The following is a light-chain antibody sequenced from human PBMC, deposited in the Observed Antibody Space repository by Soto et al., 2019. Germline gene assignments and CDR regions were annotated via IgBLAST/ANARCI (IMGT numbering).Light chain of an antibody. V-gene: IGLV2-11*01. CDR3: CSYAGSYFFV. Sequence: QSVLTQPPSVSGSPGQSVTISCTGTSSDIGGYNYVSWYQQHPGKAPKLILYDVTKWPSGVPDRFSGSKSGNTASLTISGLQAEDEADYHCCSYAGSYFFVFGTGTKVTVL. CDR2: DVT. J-gene: IGLJ1*01. CDR1: SSDIGGYNY.